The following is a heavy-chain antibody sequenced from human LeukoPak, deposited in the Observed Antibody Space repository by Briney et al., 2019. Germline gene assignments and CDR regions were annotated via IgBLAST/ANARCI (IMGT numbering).Heavy chain of an antibody. CDR3: ARLREVPRDRPGYGSGLDY. D-gene: IGHD3-10*01. CDR2: IYYSGST. V-gene: IGHV4-59*01. Sequence: PSETLSLTCTVSGGSISSYYWSWIRQPPGKGLEWIGYIYYSGSTNYNPSLKSRVTISVDTSKNQFSLKLSSVTAADTAVYYCARLREVPRDRPGYGSGLDYWGQGTLVTVSS. J-gene: IGHJ4*02. CDR1: GGSISSYY.